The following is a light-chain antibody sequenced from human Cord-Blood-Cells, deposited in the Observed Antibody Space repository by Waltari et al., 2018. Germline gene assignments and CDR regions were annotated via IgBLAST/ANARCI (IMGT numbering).Light chain of an antibody. CDR1: SLRSNH. CDR3: NSRDSSGNHLV. J-gene: IGLJ3*02. Sequence: SSELTQAPAVSVALGQTVRITCQGDSLRSNHASWYQQKPGQAPVLVIYGKNNRPSGIPDRFSGSSSGNTASLTITGGQAEDEADYYCNSRDSSGNHLVFGGGTKLTVL. V-gene: IGLV3-19*01. CDR2: GKN.